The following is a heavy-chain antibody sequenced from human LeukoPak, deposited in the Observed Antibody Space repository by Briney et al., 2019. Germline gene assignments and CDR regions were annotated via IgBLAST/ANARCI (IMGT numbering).Heavy chain of an antibody. CDR3: ATGLVDIVATIFDY. V-gene: IGHV1-24*01. CDR1: RYTLTELS. Sequence: GASVTVSCKVSRYTLTELSMHWVRQAPGKGLEWMGGFDPEDGETIYAQKFQGRVTMTEDTSTDTAYMELSSLRSEDTAVYYCATGLVDIVATIFDYWGQGTLVTVSS. J-gene: IGHJ4*02. D-gene: IGHD5-12*01. CDR2: FDPEDGET.